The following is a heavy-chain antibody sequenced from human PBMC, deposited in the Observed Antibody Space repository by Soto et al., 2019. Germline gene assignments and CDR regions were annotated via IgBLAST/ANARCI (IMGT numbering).Heavy chain of an antibody. Sequence: SVKVSCKASGVTFSRQDMRWVRHAPGQGLEWMGGIIPIFGTPQYAEKFQDRVTITADESTSTAYMELSSLTSEDTAVYYCATNEGRDGYSFDYWGQGTMVTVYS. V-gene: IGHV1-69*13. D-gene: IGHD5-12*01. J-gene: IGHJ4*02. CDR2: IIPIFGTP. CDR1: GVTFSRQD. CDR3: ATNEGRDGYSFDY.